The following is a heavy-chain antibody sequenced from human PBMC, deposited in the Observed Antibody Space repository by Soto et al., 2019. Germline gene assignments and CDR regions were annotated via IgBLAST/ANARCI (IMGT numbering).Heavy chain of an antibody. J-gene: IGHJ4*02. CDR3: ARTLFWSGYSFDY. V-gene: IGHV3-11*01. Sequence: GGSLRLSCAASGFPFSDYYMSWIRQAPGKGLEWVSYISSSGSTIYYADSVKGRFTISRDNAKNSLYLQMNSLRAEDTAVYYCARTLFWSGYSFDYWGQGTLVTVSS. D-gene: IGHD3-3*01. CDR1: GFPFSDYY. CDR2: ISSSGSTI.